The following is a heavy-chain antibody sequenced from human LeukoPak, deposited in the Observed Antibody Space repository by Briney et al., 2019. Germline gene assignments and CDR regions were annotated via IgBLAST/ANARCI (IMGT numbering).Heavy chain of an antibody. Sequence: SETLSLTCTVSGASINSHYWSWIRQPAGKGLEWIGRIYISGSTNYNSSLQSRVTMSVDTSKSQFSLKLTSVTAADTAVYYCARALNPLPGTYYFDYWGQGTLVTVSS. J-gene: IGHJ4*02. D-gene: IGHD2-15*01. V-gene: IGHV4-4*07. CDR3: ARALNPLPGTYYFDY. CDR2: IYISGST. CDR1: GASINSHY.